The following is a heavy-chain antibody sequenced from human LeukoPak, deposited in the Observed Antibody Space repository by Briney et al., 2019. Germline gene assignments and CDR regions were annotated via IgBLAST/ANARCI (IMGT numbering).Heavy chain of an antibody. Sequence: GGSLRLSCAASGFTFSSYAMSWVRQAPGKGLEWVSAISGSGGSTYYADSVKGRFTISRDNSKNTLYLQMNSLRAEDTAVYYCATHTGRYFDWPFDYWGQGTLVTVSS. J-gene: IGHJ4*02. CDR3: ATHTGRYFDWPFDY. V-gene: IGHV3-23*01. CDR2: ISGSGGST. CDR1: GFTFSSYA. D-gene: IGHD3-9*01.